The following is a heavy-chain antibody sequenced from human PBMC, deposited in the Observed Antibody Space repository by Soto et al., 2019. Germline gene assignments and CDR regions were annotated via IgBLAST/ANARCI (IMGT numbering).Heavy chain of an antibody. CDR1: GGSISSTNW. J-gene: IGHJ4*02. CDR2: IYHSGST. Sequence: QVQLQESGPGLVKPSGTLSLTCVVSGGSISSTNWWSWVRQPPGKGLEWIGEIYHSGSTNYNPSLKSRVXMXXDKSNTQFSLQLSSVTAAGTAVYYCARGGLTWGDYWGQGTLVTVSS. V-gene: IGHV4-4*02. CDR3: ARGGLTWGDY. D-gene: IGHD7-27*01.